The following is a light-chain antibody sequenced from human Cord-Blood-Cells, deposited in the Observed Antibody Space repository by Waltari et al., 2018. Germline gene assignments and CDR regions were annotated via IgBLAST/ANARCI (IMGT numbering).Light chain of an antibody. CDR2: KAS. CDR1: QSISSW. V-gene: IGKV1-5*03. Sequence: DIQMTQSPSPLSASVGERVTITCRASQSISSWLAWYQQKPGKAPKLLIYKASSLESGVPSRFSGSGSGTEFTLTISSLQPDDFATYYCQQYNSYLLTFGGGTKVEIK. J-gene: IGKJ4*01. CDR3: QQYNSYLLT.